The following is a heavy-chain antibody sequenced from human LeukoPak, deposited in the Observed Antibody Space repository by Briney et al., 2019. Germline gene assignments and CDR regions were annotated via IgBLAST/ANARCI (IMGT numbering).Heavy chain of an antibody. CDR3: AKSMYYYDSSGPSDY. V-gene: IGHV1-18*01. Sequence: GASVKVSCKASGYTFTSYGISWVRQAPGQGLEWVGWISAYNGNTNYAQKLQGRVTMTTDTSTSTAYMELTSLRSDDTAVYYCAKSMYYYDSSGPSDYWGQGTLVTVSS. J-gene: IGHJ4*02. CDR2: ISAYNGNT. CDR1: GYTFTSYG. D-gene: IGHD3-22*01.